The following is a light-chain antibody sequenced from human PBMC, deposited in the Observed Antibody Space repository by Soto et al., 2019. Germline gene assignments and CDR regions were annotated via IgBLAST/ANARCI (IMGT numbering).Light chain of an antibody. J-gene: IGLJ1*01. Sequence: QSALTQPASVSGSPGQSITISCTGTSSDVGSYNLVSWYQQHPGKAPKLMIYEGTKRPSGVSNRFSASKSANTASLTISGLQAEDEAEYYCCSYGGRSTYVFGTGTKLTVL. CDR2: EGT. V-gene: IGLV2-23*01. CDR3: CSYGGRSTYV. CDR1: SSDVGSYNL.